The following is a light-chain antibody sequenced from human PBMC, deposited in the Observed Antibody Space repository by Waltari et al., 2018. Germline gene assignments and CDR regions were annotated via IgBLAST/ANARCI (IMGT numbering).Light chain of an antibody. J-gene: IGKJ1*01. CDR3: QHYVRLPAT. CDR2: GAS. V-gene: IGKV3-20*01. CDR1: QTVSRS. Sequence: IVLTQSPGTLSLSPGERATLPCRASQTVSRSLAWYQQTPGQAPKLLIYGASTRATGIPDRFTGSGSGTDFSLTISSLEPEDFAIYFCQHYVRLPATFGQGTKVEIK.